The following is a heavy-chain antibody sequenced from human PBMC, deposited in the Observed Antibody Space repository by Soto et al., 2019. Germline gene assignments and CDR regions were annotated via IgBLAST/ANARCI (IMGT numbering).Heavy chain of an antibody. CDR2: IYYSGST. CDR3: ARDRGDYGGNDY. J-gene: IGHJ4*02. V-gene: IGHV4-59*01. CDR1: GGSISSYY. Sequence: SETLSVTCTVSGGSISSYYWSWIRQPPGKGLEWIGYIYYSGSTNYNPSLKSRVTISVDTSKNQFSLKLSSVTAADTAVYYCARDRGDYGGNDYWGQGTLVTVSS. D-gene: IGHD4-17*01.